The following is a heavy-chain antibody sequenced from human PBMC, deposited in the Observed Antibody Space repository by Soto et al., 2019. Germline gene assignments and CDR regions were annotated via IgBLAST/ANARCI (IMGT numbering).Heavy chain of an antibody. J-gene: IGHJ6*02. CDR1: GYTFTSYA. CDR2: INAGNGNT. V-gene: IGHV1-3*01. Sequence: QVQLVQSGAEVKKPGASVKVSCKASGYTFTSYAMHWVRQAPGQRLEWMGWINAGNGNTKYSQKFQGRVTITRDTSAGTAYMELSSLRSEDTAVYYCARTRPLGSGYYYGMDVWGQGTTVTVSS. D-gene: IGHD3-10*01. CDR3: ARTRPLGSGYYYGMDV.